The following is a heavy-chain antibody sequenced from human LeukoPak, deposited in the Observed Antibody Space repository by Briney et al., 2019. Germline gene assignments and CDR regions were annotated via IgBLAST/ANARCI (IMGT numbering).Heavy chain of an antibody. D-gene: IGHD3-3*01. CDR2: ISSSGSTE. V-gene: IGHV3-48*01. Sequence: GGSLRLSCAGSGFTLSRYSMNWVRQAPGKGLEWVSYISSSGSTEYYADSVKGRFTISRDNAKDSLYLQMNSLRAEDTAVYYCARDRSGDDGFWSVYYTNCFDPWGQGTLVTVSS. CDR3: ARDRSGDDGFWSVYYTNCFDP. J-gene: IGHJ5*02. CDR1: GFTLSRYS.